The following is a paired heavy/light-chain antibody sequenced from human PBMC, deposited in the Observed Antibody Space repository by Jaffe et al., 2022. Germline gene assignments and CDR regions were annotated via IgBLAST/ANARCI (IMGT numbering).Heavy chain of an antibody. V-gene: IGHV4-59*01. CDR1: GGSISSYY. J-gene: IGHJ6*03. CDR2: IYYSGST. CDR3: ARGLKRRTYSSFTLGIYYYYYMDV. Sequence: QVQLQESGPGLVKPSETLSLTCTVSGGSISSYYWSWIRQPPGKGLEWIGYIYYSGSTNYNPSLKSRVTISVDTSKNQFSLKLSSVTAADTAVYYCARGLKRRTYSSFTLGIYYYYYMDVWGKGTTVTVSS. D-gene: IGHD6-6*01.
Light chain of an antibody. V-gene: IGKV1-9*01. CDR2: AAS. CDR1: QGISSY. Sequence: DIQLTQSPSFLSASVGDRVTITCRASQGISSYLAWYQQKPGKAPKLLIYAASTLQSGVPSRFSGSGSGTEFTLTISSLQPEDFATYYCQQLNSYPSTWTFGQGTKVEIK. CDR3: QQLNSYPSTWT. J-gene: IGKJ1*01.